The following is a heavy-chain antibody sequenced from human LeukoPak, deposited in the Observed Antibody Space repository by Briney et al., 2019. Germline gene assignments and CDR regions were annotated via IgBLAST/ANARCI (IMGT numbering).Heavy chain of an antibody. CDR2: IYHSGST. J-gene: IGHJ5*02. V-gene: IGHV4-38-2*01. CDR3: ARPIQTYYDFWSGRGAHDWFDP. D-gene: IGHD3-3*01. CDR1: GYSISSGYY. Sequence: TSETLSLTCAVSGYSISSGYYWGWIRQPPGKGLEWIGSIYHSGSTYYNPSLKSRVTISVDTSKNQFSLKPSSVTAADTAVYYCARPIQTYYDFWSGRGAHDWFDPWGQGTLVTVSS.